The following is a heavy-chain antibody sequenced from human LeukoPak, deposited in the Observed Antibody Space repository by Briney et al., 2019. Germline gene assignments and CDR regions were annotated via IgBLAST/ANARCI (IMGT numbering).Heavy chain of an antibody. CDR1: GGSISTSNYY. D-gene: IGHD3-22*01. V-gene: IGHV4-39*07. Sequence: SETLSLTCTVSGGSISTSNYYWGWIRQPPGKGLEWIGNIFYSGSTYYSPSLKSRVTISLDTSRNQFSLKLSSVTAADTAVYYCAREVGATYYYDSSGYYFDYWGQGTLVTVSS. CDR2: IFYSGST. CDR3: AREVGATYYYDSSGYYFDY. J-gene: IGHJ4*02.